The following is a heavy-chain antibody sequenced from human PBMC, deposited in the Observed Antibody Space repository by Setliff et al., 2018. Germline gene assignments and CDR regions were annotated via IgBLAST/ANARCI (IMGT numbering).Heavy chain of an antibody. CDR2: ISTSGST. CDR1: GGSIINSYY. V-gene: IGHV4-4*07. J-gene: IGHJ6*02. Sequence: SETLSLTCTVSGGSIINSYYWSWIRQPAGKGLEWIGRISTSGSTNYNPSLKSRVTVSLDTSKNQFSLKLTSVTAADTAVYYCARDQWVRSPPLYFSYSMDVWGQGTTITVSS. D-gene: IGHD5-12*01. CDR3: ARDQWVRSPPLYFSYSMDV.